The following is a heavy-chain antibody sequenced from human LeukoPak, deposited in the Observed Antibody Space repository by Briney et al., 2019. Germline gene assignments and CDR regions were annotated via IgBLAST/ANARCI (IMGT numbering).Heavy chain of an antibody. J-gene: IGHJ4*02. CDR3: AKAYYYDSSGYPLDY. CDR1: GFTFSSYA. D-gene: IGHD3-22*01. V-gene: IGHV3-23*01. CDR2: IGGSGGST. Sequence: GGSLRLSCAASGFTFSSYAMSWVRQAPGKGLEWVSAIGGSGGSTYYADSVKGRFTISRDNSKNTLYLQMNSLRAEDTAVYYCAKAYYYDSSGYPLDYWGQGTLVTVSS.